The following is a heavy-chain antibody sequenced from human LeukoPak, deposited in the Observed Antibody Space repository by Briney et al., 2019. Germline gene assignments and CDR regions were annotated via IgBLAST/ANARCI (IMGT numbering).Heavy chain of an antibody. Sequence: GGSLRLSCAASGFTFSSYGMHWVRQAPGKGLEWVAFIRYDGSNKYYADSVKGRFTISRDNSKNTLYLQMNSLRAEDTAVYYCAKSIYRFPAANFDYWGQGTLVTVSS. CDR3: AKSIYRFPAANFDY. D-gene: IGHD2-2*01. CDR2: IRYDGSNK. J-gene: IGHJ4*02. CDR1: GFTFSSYG. V-gene: IGHV3-30*02.